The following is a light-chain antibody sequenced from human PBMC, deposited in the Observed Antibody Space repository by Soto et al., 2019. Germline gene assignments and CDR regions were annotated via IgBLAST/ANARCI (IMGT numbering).Light chain of an antibody. CDR1: QSVSIN. CDR2: GAS. J-gene: IGKJ4*01. Sequence: EIVMTHSPATLSVSPGERATLSCRASQSVSINLAWYQQKPGQAPRLLIYGASTRATDIPARFSGSGSGTDSIITISRQRSEYFAVYYWQQSNDRPLRSFGGGTKVEIK. CDR3: QQSNDRPLRS. V-gene: IGKV3-15*01.